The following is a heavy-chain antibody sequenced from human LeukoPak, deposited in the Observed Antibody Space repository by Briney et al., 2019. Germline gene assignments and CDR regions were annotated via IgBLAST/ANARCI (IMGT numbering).Heavy chain of an antibody. V-gene: IGHV4-34*01. Sequence: SETLSLTCAVYGGSFSGYYWNWIRQPPGKGLEWIGEINHSGNTNYNPSLKIQVTISVDTPKNQYSLKVSSVTAADTAVYYCARGRLVGDYYDSRNNWFDPWGQGTLVTVSS. D-gene: IGHD3-22*01. CDR1: GGSFSGYY. J-gene: IGHJ5*02. CDR2: INHSGNT. CDR3: ARGRLVGDYYDSRNNWFDP.